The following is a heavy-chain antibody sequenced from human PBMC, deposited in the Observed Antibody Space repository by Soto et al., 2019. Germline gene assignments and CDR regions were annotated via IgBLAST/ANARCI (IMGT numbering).Heavy chain of an antibody. V-gene: IGHV5-51*01. J-gene: IGHJ5*02. CDR1: GYSFSSYL. Sequence: PGESLKISCKGSGYSFSSYLIGWVRQMPGKGLEWVGVIYPGDSETRSSPSFQGQVTISADKSISTAYLQWSSLKASDTAMYYCARQFTEYDFGRGAYQTWGQGTLVTVSS. D-gene: IGHD3-3*01. CDR2: IYPGDSET. CDR3: ARQFTEYDFGRGAYQT.